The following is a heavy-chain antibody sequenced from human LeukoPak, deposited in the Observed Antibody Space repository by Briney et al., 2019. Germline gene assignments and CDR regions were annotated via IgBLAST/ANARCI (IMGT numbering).Heavy chain of an antibody. D-gene: IGHD3-10*01. CDR2: ISGSGNTI. Sequence: AGGSLRLSCVVSGFTFSSYEMNWVRQAPGKGLEWVSYISGSGNTIYYADSAKGRFTISRDNAKNSLYLQMNSLRAEDTAVYYCALYGSGSYGLDVWGKGTTVTVSS. CDR3: ALYGSGSYGLDV. CDR1: GFTFSSYE. J-gene: IGHJ6*04. V-gene: IGHV3-48*03.